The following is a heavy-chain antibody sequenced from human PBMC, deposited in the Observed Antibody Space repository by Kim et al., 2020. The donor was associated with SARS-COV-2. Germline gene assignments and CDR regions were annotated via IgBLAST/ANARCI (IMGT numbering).Heavy chain of an antibody. CDR1: GFTFRTYW. Sequence: GGSLRLSCAASGFTFRTYWINWVRQAPGKGLVWVSRISGDAATTHYADSVKGRFTLSRDNAENTVYLQMNNLRGEDTAVYYCARGMFRNGLDVWGQGTTVTVSS. CDR2: ISGDAATT. CDR3: ARGMFRNGLDV. J-gene: IGHJ6*02. D-gene: IGHD1-1*01. V-gene: IGHV3-74*01.